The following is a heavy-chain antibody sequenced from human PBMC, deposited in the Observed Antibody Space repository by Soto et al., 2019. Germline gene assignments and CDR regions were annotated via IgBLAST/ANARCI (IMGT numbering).Heavy chain of an antibody. CDR2: IYYSGST. D-gene: IGHD2-2*01. Sequence: QLQLQESGPGLVKPSETLSHTCTVSGGSISSSSYYWGWIRQPPGKGLEWIGSIYYSGSTYYNPSLKSRVTISVDTSKNQFSLKLSSVTAADTAVYYCASPPVPAAMWYYFDYWGQGTLVTVSS. V-gene: IGHV4-39*01. CDR1: GGSISSSSYY. J-gene: IGHJ4*02. CDR3: ASPPVPAAMWYYFDY.